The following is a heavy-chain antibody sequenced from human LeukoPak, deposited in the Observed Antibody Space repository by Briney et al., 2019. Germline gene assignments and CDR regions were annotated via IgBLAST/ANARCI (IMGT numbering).Heavy chain of an antibody. Sequence: GGSLRLSCTASGFSFSSFWMSWVRQAPGKGLEWVANIKDDGSVKNHADPLKGRFSISRDNARNSLYLQISSLRAEDTAVYYCAREVVATASAFDCWGQGTLVTVSS. J-gene: IGHJ4*02. D-gene: IGHD2-21*01. CDR2: IKDDGSVK. CDR1: GFSFSSFW. V-gene: IGHV3-7*03. CDR3: AREVVATASAFDC.